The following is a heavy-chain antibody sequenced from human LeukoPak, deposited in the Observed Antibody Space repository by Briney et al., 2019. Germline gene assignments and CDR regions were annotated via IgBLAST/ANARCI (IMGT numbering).Heavy chain of an antibody. V-gene: IGHV3-33*08. CDR3: ARDRASGYYGMIP. J-gene: IGHJ5*02. Sequence: GGSLRLSCAASGFTFRSYTMNWVRQAPGKGLEWVAVIWYDGSNKYYADSVKGRFTISRDNSKNTLYLQMNSLRAEDTAVYYCARDRASGYYGMIPWGEGTVDPVSS. D-gene: IGHD3-22*01. CDR2: IWYDGSNK. CDR1: GFTFRSYT.